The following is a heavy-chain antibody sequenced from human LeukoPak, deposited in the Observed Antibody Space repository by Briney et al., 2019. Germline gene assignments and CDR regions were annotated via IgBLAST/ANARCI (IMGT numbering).Heavy chain of an antibody. J-gene: IGHJ4*02. D-gene: IGHD3-16*02. Sequence: SETLSLTCSVSGDSINSNYWSWMRQPPGKGLEWIGYIYYGGSTNYNPSLKSRVSMSVDTSKNQFSLNLSSVTAADTAVYHCARLRYDYVWGSYHFDYWGQGTLVTVSS. CDR2: IYYGGST. V-gene: IGHV4-59*01. CDR1: GDSINSNY. CDR3: ARLRYDYVWGSYHFDY.